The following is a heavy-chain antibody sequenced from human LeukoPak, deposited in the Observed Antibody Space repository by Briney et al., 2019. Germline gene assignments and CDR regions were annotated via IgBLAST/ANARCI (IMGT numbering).Heavy chain of an antibody. J-gene: IGHJ4*02. Sequence: GGSLRLSCAASGFTFSSYGMSWVRQAPGEGLEWVSAISGSGVSTYYADSVKGRFTISRDNSKNTLYLQMNSLRAEDTAVYYCAKGRGSGSHMYYFDYWGQGTLVTVSS. CDR2: ISGSGVST. V-gene: IGHV3-23*01. CDR3: AKGRGSGSHMYYFDY. CDR1: GFTFSSYG. D-gene: IGHD3-10*01.